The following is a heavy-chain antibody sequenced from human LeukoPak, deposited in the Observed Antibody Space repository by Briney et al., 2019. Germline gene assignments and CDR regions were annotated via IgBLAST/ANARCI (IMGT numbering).Heavy chain of an antibody. CDR3: ARGYSGDFDY. J-gene: IGHJ4*02. CDR2: IYYSGST. D-gene: IGHD2-15*01. Sequence: PSETLSLTCTVSGDSISSSYWSWIRQPPGKGLEWIGYIYYSGSTNSNPSLKSRVTISADTSKSQFSLKLTSVTAADTAVYYCARGYSGDFDYWGQGTLVTVSS. CDR1: GDSISSSY. V-gene: IGHV4-59*01.